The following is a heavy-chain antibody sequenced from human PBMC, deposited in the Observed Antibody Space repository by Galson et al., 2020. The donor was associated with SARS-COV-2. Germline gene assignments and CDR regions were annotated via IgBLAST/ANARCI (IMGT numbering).Heavy chain of an antibody. CDR3: ARLALGDWYFDL. V-gene: IGHV3-7*01. CDR2: IKQAGSEK. CDR1: GFTSSRYW. J-gene: IGHJ2*01. Sequence: GGSLRLSCDASGFTSSRYWMSWVRQAPGKGQECVANIKQAGSEKYSVDSVKGRFTISRDNAKNSLYLQMNSPRAEDTAVYYCARLALGDWYFDLWGRGTLVTVSS. D-gene: IGHD1-26*01.